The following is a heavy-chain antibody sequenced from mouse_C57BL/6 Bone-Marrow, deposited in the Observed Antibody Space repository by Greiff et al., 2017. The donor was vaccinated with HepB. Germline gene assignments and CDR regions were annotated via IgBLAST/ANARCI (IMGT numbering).Heavy chain of an antibody. J-gene: IGHJ2*01. Sequence: DVMLVESGGDLVKPGGSLKLSCAASGFTFSSYGMSWVRQTPDKRLEWVATISSGGSYPYYPDSVKGRFTISRDNAKNTLYLQMSSLKSEDTAMYYCARLLTRGYWGQGTTLTVSS. V-gene: IGHV5-6*02. CDR1: GFTFSSYG. CDR3: ARLLTRGY. CDR2: ISSGGSYP. D-gene: IGHD1-1*01.